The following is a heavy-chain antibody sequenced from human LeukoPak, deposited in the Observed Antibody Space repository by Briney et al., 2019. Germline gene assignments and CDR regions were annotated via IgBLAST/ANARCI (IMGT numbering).Heavy chain of an antibody. CDR2: ISYDGSNK. CDR3: AKDFDTDVLLWFGELSTLYYYGMDV. J-gene: IGHJ6*02. D-gene: IGHD3-10*01. Sequence: GGSLRLSCAASGFTFSSYSMNWVRQAPGKGLEWVAVISYDGSNKYYADSVKGRFTISRDNSKNTLYLQMNSLRAEDTAVYYCAKDFDTDVLLWFGELSTLYYYGMDVWGQGTTVTVSS. V-gene: IGHV3-30*18. CDR1: GFTFSSYS.